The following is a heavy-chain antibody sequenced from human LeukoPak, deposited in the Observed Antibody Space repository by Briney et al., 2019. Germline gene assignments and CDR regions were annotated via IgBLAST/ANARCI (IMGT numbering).Heavy chain of an antibody. D-gene: IGHD3-22*01. J-gene: IGHJ4*02. V-gene: IGHV4-30-4*08. CDR3: ARGNYYDSSGYYPY. CDR1: GGSFSGYY. Sequence: SETLSLTCAVYGGSFSGYYCSWVRQPPGKGLEWIGYIYYSGSTYYNPSLKSRVTISADTSKNQFSLKLSSVTAADTAVYYCARGNYYDSSGYYPYWGQETLVTVSS. CDR2: IYYSGST.